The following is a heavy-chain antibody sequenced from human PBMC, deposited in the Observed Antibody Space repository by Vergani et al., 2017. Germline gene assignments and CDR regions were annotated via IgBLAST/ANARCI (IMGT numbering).Heavy chain of an antibody. J-gene: IGHJ4*02. CDR1: GYTFTSYY. D-gene: IGHD4-17*01. V-gene: IGHV1-46*01. CDR3: ARSYDYGDMFDY. Sequence: QVQLVQSGAEVKKHGASVKVSCKASGYTFTSYYMHWVRQAPGQGLEWMGIINPSGGSTSYAQKVQGRVTITRDTSASTAYMELSSLRSEDTAVYYCARSYDYGDMFDYWDQGTLVTVSS. CDR2: INPSGGST.